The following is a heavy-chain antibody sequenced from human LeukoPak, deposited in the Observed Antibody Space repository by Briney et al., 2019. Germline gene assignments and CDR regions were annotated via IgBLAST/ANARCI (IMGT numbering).Heavy chain of an antibody. CDR3: ARDGPAPDSDY. CDR1: GGSISSSNW. Sequence: SGTLSLTCTVSGGSISSSNWWSWVRPPPGKGLEWIGEIYHSGSTNYNPSLKSRVTISVDKSKNQFSLKLSSETAADTAVYYCARDGPAPDSDYWGQGTLVTVSS. V-gene: IGHV4-4*02. D-gene: IGHD1-14*01. J-gene: IGHJ4*02. CDR2: IYHSGST.